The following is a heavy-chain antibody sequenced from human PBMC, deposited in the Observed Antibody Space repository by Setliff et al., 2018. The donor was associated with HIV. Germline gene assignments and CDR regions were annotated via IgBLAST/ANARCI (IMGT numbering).Heavy chain of an antibody. CDR1: TFPFSNYD. D-gene: IGHD1-26*01. J-gene: IGHJ3*01. CDR3: VRGDVAFLGVLSPLAV. Sequence: GGSLRLSCAASTFPFSNYDIQWVRQAPGKGLEWVAFVSFEGGNKYYADSVKGRFTISRDSSKNTVYLQMNSLRPEDTAVYFCVRGDVAFLGVLSPLAVWGQGTMVTVSS. CDR2: VSFEGGNK. V-gene: IGHV3-30-3*01.